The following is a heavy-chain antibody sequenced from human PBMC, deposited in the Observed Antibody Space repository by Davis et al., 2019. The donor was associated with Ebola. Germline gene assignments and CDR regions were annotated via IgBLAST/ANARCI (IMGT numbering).Heavy chain of an antibody. CDR2: ISSSSSTI. CDR1: GFTFSSYS. D-gene: IGHD3-3*01. J-gene: IGHJ4*02. V-gene: IGHV3-48*04. Sequence: PGGSLRLSCAASGFTFSSYSMNWVRQAPGKGLEWVSYISSSSSTIYYADSVKGRFTISRDNAKRTLFLQMNNLRVEDTAVYYCARDERAIFEGYFDYWGQGTLVTVSS. CDR3: ARDERAIFEGYFDY.